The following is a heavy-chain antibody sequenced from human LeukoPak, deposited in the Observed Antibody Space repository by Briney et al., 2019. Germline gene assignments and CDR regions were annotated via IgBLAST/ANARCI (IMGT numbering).Heavy chain of an antibody. CDR2: IYYSGST. CDR3: ARASQWLVVGAFDI. V-gene: IGHV4-61*01. D-gene: IGHD6-19*01. J-gene: IGHJ3*02. CDR1: GYSISSGYY. Sequence: SETLSLTCAVSGYSISSGYYWGWIRQPPGKGLEWIGYIYYSGSTNYNPSLKSRVTISVDTSKNQFSLKLSSVTAADTAVYYCARASQWLVVGAFDIWGQGTMVTVSS.